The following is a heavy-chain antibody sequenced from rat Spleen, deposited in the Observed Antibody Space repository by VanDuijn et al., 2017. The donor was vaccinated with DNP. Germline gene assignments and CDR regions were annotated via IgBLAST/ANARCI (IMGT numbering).Heavy chain of an antibody. Sequence: EVQLVESGGGLVQPGRSLKLSCAASGFTFRDYNMAWVRQAPKKGLEWVATIIYDGSRTYYRDSVKGRFTISRDNAKSILCLEMDSLRSEDTATYYCARQGRYSYAMDVWGQGTSVTVSS. CDR3: ARQGRYSYAMDV. V-gene: IGHV5-7*01. D-gene: IGHD2-1*01. J-gene: IGHJ4*01. CDR2: IIYDGSRT. CDR1: GFTFRDYN.